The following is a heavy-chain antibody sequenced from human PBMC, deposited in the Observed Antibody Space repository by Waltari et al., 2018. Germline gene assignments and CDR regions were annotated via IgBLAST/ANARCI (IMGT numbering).Heavy chain of an antibody. Sequence: QLQLQVSGPGLVKPSETLSLTCTVSGGSISSTNYWGWIRQPPGKGLEWIGSVYHSGATDYNASLKSRVTISVDTSRNEFSRRLTSVTAADTALYYCAKQVPAGGSGSYYNTGWFDPWGQGTLVTVSA. CDR2: VYHSGAT. V-gene: IGHV4-39*01. CDR1: GGSISSTNY. D-gene: IGHD3-10*01. CDR3: AKQVPAGGSGSYYNTGWFDP. J-gene: IGHJ5*02.